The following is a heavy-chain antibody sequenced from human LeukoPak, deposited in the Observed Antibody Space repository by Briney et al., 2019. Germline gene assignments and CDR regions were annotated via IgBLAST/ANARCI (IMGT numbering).Heavy chain of an antibody. V-gene: IGHV1-46*01. J-gene: IGHJ4*02. CDR2: INPSGGST. CDR3: ARDPDRGYRPGYYFDY. D-gene: IGHD5-18*01. Sequence: ASVKVSCKASGYTLTSYYMHWVRQAPGQGLEWMGIINPSGGSTSYAQKFQGRVTMTRDTSTSTVYMELSSLRSEDTAVYYCARDPDRGYRPGYYFDYWGQGTLVTVSS. CDR1: GYTLTSYY.